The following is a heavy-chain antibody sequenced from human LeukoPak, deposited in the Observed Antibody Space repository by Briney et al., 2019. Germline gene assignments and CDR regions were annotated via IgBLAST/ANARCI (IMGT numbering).Heavy chain of an antibody. CDR1: GFTFSDYY. V-gene: IGHV3-11*04. CDR3: ARTYKNYYYYMDV. Sequence: GGSLRLSCAASGFTFSDYYMSWIRQAPGKGLEWVSYISSSGSTIYYADSVKGRFTISRDNAKNSLYLQMSSLRAEDTAVYYCARTYKNYYYYMDVWGKGTTVTVSS. CDR2: ISSSGSTI. D-gene: IGHD1-1*01. J-gene: IGHJ6*03.